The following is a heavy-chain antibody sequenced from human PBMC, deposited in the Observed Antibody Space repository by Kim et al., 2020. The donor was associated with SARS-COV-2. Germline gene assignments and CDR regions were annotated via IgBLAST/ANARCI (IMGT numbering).Heavy chain of an antibody. V-gene: IGHV4-4*02. J-gene: IGHJ4*02. CDR2: IYHSGST. D-gene: IGHD3-10*01. CDR3: ARDRRYGSGTHFDY. Sequence: LRRTLSLTCAVSGGSISSSNWWSWVRQPPGKGLEWIGEIYHSGSTNYNPPLKSRVTISVDKSKNQFSLKLSSVTAADTAVYYCARDRRYGSGTHFDYWGQGTLVTVSS. CDR1: GGSISSSNW.